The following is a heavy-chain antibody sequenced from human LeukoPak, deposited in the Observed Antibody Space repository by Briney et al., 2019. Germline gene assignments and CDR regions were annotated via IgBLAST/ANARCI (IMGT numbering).Heavy chain of an antibody. D-gene: IGHD3-22*01. V-gene: IGHV3-33*01. Sequence: GGSLRLSCAASGFTFSSYGMHWVRQAPGKGLEWVAVIWFDGSNKYYADSVKGRFTISRDNSKNTLYLQMNSLRAEDTAVYYYARPDYDSSGYADYWGQGTLVTVSS. CDR2: IWFDGSNK. J-gene: IGHJ4*02. CDR1: GFTFSSYG. CDR3: ARPDYDSSGYADY.